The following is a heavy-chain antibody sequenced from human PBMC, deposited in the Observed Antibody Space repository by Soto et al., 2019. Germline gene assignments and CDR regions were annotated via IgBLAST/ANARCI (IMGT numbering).Heavy chain of an antibody. CDR2: INPKIGVT. V-gene: IGHV1-2*02. J-gene: IGHJ4*02. CDR3: AKLSVHMVPDK. D-gene: IGHD6-13*01. Sequence: YMRWVRQAPGQGLEWMGWINPKIGVTYYAQKFQGRVTLTSDTSISTAYMEVSRLTSDDTAVYYCAKLSVHMVPDKWGQGTLVTVS. CDR1: Y.